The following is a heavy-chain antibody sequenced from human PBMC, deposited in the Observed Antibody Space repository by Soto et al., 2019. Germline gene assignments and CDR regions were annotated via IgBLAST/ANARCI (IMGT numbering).Heavy chain of an antibody. CDR1: GFTFSSYA. V-gene: IGHV3-30-3*01. CDR2: ISYDGSNK. J-gene: IGHJ4*02. D-gene: IGHD1-26*01. CDR3: AREWELLGYFDY. Sequence: QVQLVESGGGVVQPGRSLRLSCAASGFTFSSYAMHWVRQAPGKGLEWVAVISYDGSNKYYADSVKGRFTISRDNSENTLYLQMNSLRAEDTAVYYCAREWELLGYFDYWGQGTLVTVSS.